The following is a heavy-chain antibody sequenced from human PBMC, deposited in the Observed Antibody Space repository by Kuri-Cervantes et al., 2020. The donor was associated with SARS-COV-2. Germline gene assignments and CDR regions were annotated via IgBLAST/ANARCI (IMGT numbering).Heavy chain of an antibody. CDR3: ARGRIQGDIFDM. CDR2: ILPADSDT. J-gene: IGHJ3*02. V-gene: IGHV5-51*01. D-gene: IGHD2-15*01. Sequence: GESLKISCNASGYNYVDYWVGWVRQMPGKGLEWMGIILPADSDTRYSPSFQGQVTISADKSINTAYLQWRSLKASDTAKYYCARGRIQGDIFDMWGQGTMVTVSS. CDR1: GYNYVDYW.